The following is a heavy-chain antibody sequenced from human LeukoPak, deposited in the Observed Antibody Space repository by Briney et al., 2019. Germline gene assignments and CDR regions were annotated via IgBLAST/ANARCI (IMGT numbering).Heavy chain of an antibody. CDR3: ARLWLRSYFDY. Sequence: GGSLRLSCAASGFTFSSYSMNWVRQAPGKGLEWVSFIYSDNTHYSDSVKGRFTISRDNSKNTLYLQMNSLRAEDTAVYYCARLWLRSYFDYWGQGTLVTVSS. D-gene: IGHD5-12*01. CDR2: IYSDNT. J-gene: IGHJ4*02. V-gene: IGHV3-66*04. CDR1: GFTFSSYS.